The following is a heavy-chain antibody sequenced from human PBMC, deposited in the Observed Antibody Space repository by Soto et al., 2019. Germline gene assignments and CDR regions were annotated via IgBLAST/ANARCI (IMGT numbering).Heavy chain of an antibody. CDR3: ARATCSSSTCYAVYFDS. CDR1: GFTFSSYW. J-gene: IGHJ4*02. CDR2: IKQDGSKK. Sequence: GSLXXXCVASGFTFSSYWMSWVRQAPGKGLEWVANIKQDGSKKYYVDSVKGRFTISRDNAKNSLYLEMNSLRAEDTAVYYCARATCSSSTCYAVYFDSWGQGTLVTVSS. V-gene: IGHV3-7*01. D-gene: IGHD2-2*01.